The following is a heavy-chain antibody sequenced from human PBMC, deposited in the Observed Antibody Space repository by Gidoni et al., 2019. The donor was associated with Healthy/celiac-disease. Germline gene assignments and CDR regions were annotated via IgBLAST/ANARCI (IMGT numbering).Heavy chain of an antibody. Sequence: QVQLQQWGAGLLKPSETLSLTCAVYGGSFSGYYWSWIRQPPGKGLEWIGEINHSGSTNYNPSLKSRVTISVDTSKNQFSLKLSYVTAADTAVYYCARVTRGYYGSGSYYTPPLGWFDPWGQGTLVTVSS. CDR3: ARVTRGYYGSGSYYTPPLGWFDP. CDR2: INHSGST. J-gene: IGHJ5*02. D-gene: IGHD3-10*01. V-gene: IGHV4-34*01. CDR1: GGSFSGYY.